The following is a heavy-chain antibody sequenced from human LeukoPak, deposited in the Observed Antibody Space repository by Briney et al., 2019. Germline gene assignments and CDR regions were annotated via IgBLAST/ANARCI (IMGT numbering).Heavy chain of an antibody. CDR1: GGTLSSYA. V-gene: IGHV1-69*05. CDR2: IIPIFGTA. D-gene: IGHD2-21*02. Sequence: ASVKVSCKASGGTLSSYAISWVRQAPGQGLEWMGGIIPIFGTANYAQKFQGRVTITTDESTSTAYMELSSLRSEDTAVYYCARFSVVTRSFDYWGQGTLVTVSS. J-gene: IGHJ4*02. CDR3: ARFSVVTRSFDY.